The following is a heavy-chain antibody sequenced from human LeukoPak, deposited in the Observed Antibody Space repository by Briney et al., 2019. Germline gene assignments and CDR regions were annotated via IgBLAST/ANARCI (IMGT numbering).Heavy chain of an antibody. CDR2: IYYPGNT. V-gene: IGHV4-39*07. D-gene: IGHD5-24*01. CDR3: ARDWISRWLPDY. J-gene: IGHJ4*02. CDR1: GGSISSSSYS. Sequence: PSQTLSLTCTVSGGSISSSSYSWGWIRQPPGKGLEWIGSIYYPGNTYYNPSLKSRVTISVDTSKNQFSLKLSSVTAADTAVYYCARDWISRWLPDYWGQGTLVTVSS.